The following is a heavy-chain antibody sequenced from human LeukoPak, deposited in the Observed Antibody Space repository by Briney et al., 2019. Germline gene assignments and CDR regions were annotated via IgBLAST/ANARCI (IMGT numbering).Heavy chain of an antibody. J-gene: IGHJ3*02. CDR2: INHSGST. D-gene: IGHD1-26*01. CDR3: ASPAKWEGVTRAFDI. CDR1: GGSFSGYY. V-gene: IGHV4-34*01. Sequence: SETLSLTCAVYGGSFSGYYWSWIRQPPGKGLEWIGEINHSGSTNYNPSLKSRVTISVDTSKNQFSLKLSSVTAADTAVYYCASPAKWEGVTRAFDIWGQGTMVTVSS.